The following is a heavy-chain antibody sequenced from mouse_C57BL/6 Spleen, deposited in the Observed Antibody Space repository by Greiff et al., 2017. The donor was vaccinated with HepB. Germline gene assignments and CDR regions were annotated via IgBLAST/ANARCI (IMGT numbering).Heavy chain of an antibody. CDR2: ISDGGSYT. J-gene: IGHJ2*01. CDR3: ARVEDYYGIFFDY. CDR1: GFTFSSYA. V-gene: IGHV5-4*03. Sequence: EVKLVESGGGLVKPGGSLKLSCAASGFTFSSYAMSWVRQTPEKRLEWVATISDGGSYTYYPDNVKGRFTISRDNAKNNLYLQMSHLKSEDTAMYYCARVEDYYGIFFDYWGQGTTLTVSS. D-gene: IGHD2-1*01.